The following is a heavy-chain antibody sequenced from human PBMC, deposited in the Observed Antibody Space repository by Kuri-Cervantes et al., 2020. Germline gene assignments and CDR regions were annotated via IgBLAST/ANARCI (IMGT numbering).Heavy chain of an antibody. D-gene: IGHD2/OR15-2a*01. CDR2: ISDYNGNT. CDR1: GYIFTSYG. CDR3: ASGEYYFDY. Sequence: ASVKVSCKASGYIFTSYGISWVRQAPGQGLEWMGWISDYNGNTNVAQKLQGRVTMTTDTSTTTAYMELRSLRSDDTAVYYCASGEYYFDYWGQGTLVTVSS. J-gene: IGHJ4*02. V-gene: IGHV1-18*01.